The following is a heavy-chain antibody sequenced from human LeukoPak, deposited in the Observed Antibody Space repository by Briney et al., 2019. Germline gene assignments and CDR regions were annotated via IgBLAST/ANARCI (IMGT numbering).Heavy chain of an antibody. D-gene: IGHD6-13*01. CDR1: GYTFSSYW. CDR2: VYPGDSDP. V-gene: IGHV5-51*01. J-gene: IGHJ4*02. CDR3: ARRDSSSWANHFDN. Sequence: GESLKISCKGSGYTFSSYWVGWGRQMPGKCLELVGIVYPGDSDPRYRPSFQGQVTMSVDKSINTAYLQWSSLKASDTAMYYCARRDSSSWANHFDNWGQGTLVTVSS.